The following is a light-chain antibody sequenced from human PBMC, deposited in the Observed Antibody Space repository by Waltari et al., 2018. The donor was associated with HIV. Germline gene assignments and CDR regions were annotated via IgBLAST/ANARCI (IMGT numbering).Light chain of an antibody. V-gene: IGKV1-12*01. CDR3: QQASSFPHT. Sequence: IQVTQSPSYVSESVGGGVSISCRASQNIGMSLAGYQLKPGKAPQLLVYEASRLNDVVPARFHATGSMSNFTLDINNLQSEDFAIYVCQQASSFPHTFG. J-gene: IGKJ2*01. CDR2: EAS. CDR1: QNIGMS.